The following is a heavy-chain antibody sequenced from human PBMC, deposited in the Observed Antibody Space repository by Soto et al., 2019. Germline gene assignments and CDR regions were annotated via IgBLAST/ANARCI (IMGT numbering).Heavy chain of an antibody. J-gene: IGHJ4*02. CDR2: ISAYNGNT. D-gene: IGHD3-22*01. CDR1: GYTFTSYG. Sequence: ASVKVSCKASGYTFTSYGISWVRQAPGQGLEWMGWISAYNGNTNYAQKLQGRVTMTTDTSTSTAYMELRSLRSDDTAVYYCARDISGDYDSSGYYDSGYSFDYWGPGTLVTVSS. V-gene: IGHV1-18*01. CDR3: ARDISGDYDSSGYYDSGYSFDY.